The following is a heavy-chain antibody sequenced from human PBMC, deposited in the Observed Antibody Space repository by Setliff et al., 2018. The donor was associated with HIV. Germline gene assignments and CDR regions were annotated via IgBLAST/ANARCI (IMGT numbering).Heavy chain of an antibody. J-gene: IGHJ6*02. CDR2: INTNTGNP. CDR1: GYTFTSYA. D-gene: IGHD1-26*01. CDR3: AARGEQLYYYGMDV. Sequence: ASVKVSCKASGYTFTSYAMNWVRQAPGQGLEWMGWINTNTGNPTYVQGFTGRFVFSFDTSVSTAYLQISSLKAEDTAVYYCAARGEQLYYYGMDVWGQGTTVTVSS. V-gene: IGHV7-4-1*02.